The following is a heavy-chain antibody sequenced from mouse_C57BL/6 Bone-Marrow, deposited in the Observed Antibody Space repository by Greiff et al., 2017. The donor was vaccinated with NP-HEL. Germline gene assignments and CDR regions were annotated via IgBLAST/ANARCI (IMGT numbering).Heavy chain of an antibody. CDR1: GFTFSDYY. CDR2: ISNGGGST. D-gene: IGHD2-10*01. CDR3: ARRKGTYWYFDY. Sequence: EVMLVESGGGLVQPGGSLKLSCAASGFTFSDYYMYWVRQTPEKGLEWVAYISNGGGSTYYPDTVKGRFTISRDNAKNTLYLQMSRRKSEDTAMYYCARRKGTYWYFDYWGQGTTLTVSS. V-gene: IGHV5-12*01. J-gene: IGHJ2*01.